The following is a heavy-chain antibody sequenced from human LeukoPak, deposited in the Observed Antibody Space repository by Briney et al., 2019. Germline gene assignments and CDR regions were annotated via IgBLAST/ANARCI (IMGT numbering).Heavy chain of an antibody. CDR2: IYYSGST. Sequence: SETLSLTCTVSGVSISSYYWSWIRQPPGKGLEWIGYIYYSGSTNYNPSLKSRVTISVDTSKNQFSLKLSSVTAADTAVYYCARHARVAFDIWGQGTMVTVSS. CDR3: ARHARVAFDI. CDR1: GVSISSYY. V-gene: IGHV4-59*01. J-gene: IGHJ3*02. D-gene: IGHD2-2*01.